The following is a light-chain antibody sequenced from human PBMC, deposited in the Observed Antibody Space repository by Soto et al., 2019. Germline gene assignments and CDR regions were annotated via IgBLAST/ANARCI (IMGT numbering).Light chain of an antibody. V-gene: IGKV3-20*01. J-gene: IGKJ4*01. CDR1: QLVSSSY. CDR2: DAS. Sequence: EIVLTQSPGTLSLSPGERATLSCRASQLVSSSYLAWYQQKPGQAPRLLIYDASSRATGIPDRFSGSGSGTDFTLSISRLEPEDFAVYYCQQYGSTLLTFGGGTKGEIK. CDR3: QQYGSTLLT.